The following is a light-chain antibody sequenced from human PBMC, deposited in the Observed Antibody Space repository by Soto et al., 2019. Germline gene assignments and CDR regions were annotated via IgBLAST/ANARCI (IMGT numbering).Light chain of an antibody. Sequence: IVLTQSPGTLSLSPGERATLSCRASQSISTNYLAWYQHKPGQAPRLLIFGASRRAPGIPDRFSGSGSGTDFTLSISGLEPEDFAVYYCQHYSCSSYTFGQGTKLDIK. V-gene: IGKV3-20*01. CDR3: QHYSCSSYT. CDR1: QSISTNY. J-gene: IGKJ2*01. CDR2: GAS.